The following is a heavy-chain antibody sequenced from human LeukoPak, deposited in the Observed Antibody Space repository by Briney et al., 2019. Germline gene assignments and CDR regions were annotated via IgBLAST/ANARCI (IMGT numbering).Heavy chain of an antibody. CDR1: GGSISSYY. J-gene: IGHJ4*02. D-gene: IGHD3-10*01. Sequence: SETLSLTCTVSGGSISSYYWSWIRQPPGKGLEWIGYIYYSGSTNYNPSLKSRVTISVDTSKNQFSLKLSSVTAADTAVYYCAAQGYYGSGSGFDYWGQGTLVTVSS. CDR3: AAQGYYGSGSGFDY. V-gene: IGHV4-59*01. CDR2: IYYSGST.